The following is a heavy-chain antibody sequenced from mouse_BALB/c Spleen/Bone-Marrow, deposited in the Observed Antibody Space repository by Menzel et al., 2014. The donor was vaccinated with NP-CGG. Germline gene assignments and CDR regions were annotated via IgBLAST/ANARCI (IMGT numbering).Heavy chain of an antibody. J-gene: IGHJ3*01. Sequence: EVKVEESGGGLVKSGGSLKLSCAASGFSFNSYGMSWVRQTPEKRLEWVATISGGGSYTFYPDSVKGRFTISRDNAKNXLYLQLSSLRSEDTALYYCARHAYYDQTEVSFVYWGQGTLVTVSA. D-gene: IGHD2-4*01. V-gene: IGHV5-9-2*01. CDR2: ISGGGSYT. CDR3: ARHAYYDQTEVSFVY. CDR1: GFSFNSYG.